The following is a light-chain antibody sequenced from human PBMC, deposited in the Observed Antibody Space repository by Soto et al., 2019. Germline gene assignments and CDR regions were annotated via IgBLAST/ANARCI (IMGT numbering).Light chain of an antibody. CDR2: DVS. Sequence: QSVLTQPASASGSPGQSITISCTGTSSDVGGYNYVSWYQQHPGKAPKLMIYDVSNRPSGVSNRFSGSKSGNTASLTISGLQAEDEADYYCSSYTSSSTPCVFGTGTKVTVL. CDR3: SSYTSSSTPCV. V-gene: IGLV2-14*01. CDR1: SSDVGGYNY. J-gene: IGLJ1*01.